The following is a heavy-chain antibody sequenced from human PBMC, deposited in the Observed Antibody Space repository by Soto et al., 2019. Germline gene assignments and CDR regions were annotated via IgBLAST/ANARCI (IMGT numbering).Heavy chain of an antibody. CDR1: GYTFTSYG. Sequence: SVKVSCKASGYTFTSYGISWVRQAPGQGLEWMGRVIPILDTANYAQKFQERVTITRDMSTSTAYMELSSLRSEDTAVYYCAAYYYDSSGYFGEDAFDIWGQGTMVTVSS. CDR3: AAYYYDSSGYFGEDAFDI. D-gene: IGHD3-22*01. CDR2: VIPILDTA. V-gene: IGHV1-69*04. J-gene: IGHJ3*02.